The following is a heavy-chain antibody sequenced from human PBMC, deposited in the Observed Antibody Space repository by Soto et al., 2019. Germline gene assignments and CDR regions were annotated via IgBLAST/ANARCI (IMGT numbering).Heavy chain of an antibody. J-gene: IGHJ4*02. V-gene: IGHV4-34*01. CDR3: ARLSGDNWNPWPYFDY. Sequence: SETLSLTCAVYGGSFSGYYWSWIRQPPGKGLEWIGEINHSGSTNYNPSLKSRVTISVDTSKNQFSLKLSSVTAADTAVYYCARLSGDNWNPWPYFDYWGQGTLVTVS. D-gene: IGHD1-20*01. CDR2: INHSGST. CDR1: GGSFSGYY.